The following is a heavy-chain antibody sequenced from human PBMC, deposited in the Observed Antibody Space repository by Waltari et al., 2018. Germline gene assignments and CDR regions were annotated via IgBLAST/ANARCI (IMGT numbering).Heavy chain of an antibody. V-gene: IGHV1-2*07. Sequence: QVQLVQSGAEGKKPGASVKVSCKASGYTFTGYYIHWVRQAPVQGLAWMGWINPNSGGTKCARKFRGRRTMTRDTSISTAYMELSRLRSDDTAVYDCARDSQQSPGYWGQGTLVTVSS. J-gene: IGHJ4*02. CDR2: INPNSGGT. CDR1: GYTFTGYY. CDR3: ARDSQQSPGY.